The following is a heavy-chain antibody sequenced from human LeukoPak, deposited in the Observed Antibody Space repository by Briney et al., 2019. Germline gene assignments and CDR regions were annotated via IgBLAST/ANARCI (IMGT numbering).Heavy chain of an antibody. Sequence: GGSLRLSCAASGFTFSSYAMHWVRQAPGKGLEWVAVISYDGSNKYYADSVKGRFTISRDNSKNTLYLQMNSLRAEDTAVYYCARDVGYQLDYWGQGTLVTVSS. CDR3: ARDVGYQLDY. CDR2: ISYDGSNK. V-gene: IGHV3-30*04. D-gene: IGHD3-16*02. J-gene: IGHJ4*02. CDR1: GFTFSSYA.